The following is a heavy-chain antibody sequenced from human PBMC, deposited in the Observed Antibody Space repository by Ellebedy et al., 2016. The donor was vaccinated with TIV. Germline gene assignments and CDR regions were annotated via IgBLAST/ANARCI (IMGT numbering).Heavy chain of an antibody. CDR2: IKGDGRSI. CDR3: VRDGVGAPPFDY. CDR1: GFTFSSHW. V-gene: IGHV3-74*01. Sequence: GESLKISCAASGFTFSSHWMHWVRQDPGKGLLWVSRIKGDGRSISYADSVEGRFTISRDNAKNTLYLQMNSLRADDTAIYYCVRDGVGAPPFDYWGQGTLVTVSS. D-gene: IGHD1-26*01. J-gene: IGHJ4*02.